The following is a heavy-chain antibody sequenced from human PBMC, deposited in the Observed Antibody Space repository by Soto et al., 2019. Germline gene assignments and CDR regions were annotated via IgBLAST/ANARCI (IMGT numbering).Heavy chain of an antibody. V-gene: IGHV1-69*13. CDR1: GGTFSSYA. Sequence: GASVKVSCKASGGTFSSYAISWVRQAPGQGLEWMGGIIPIFGTANYAQKFQGRVTITADESTSTAYMELSSLRSEDTAVYYCARDSPDPAMVPGYYYGMDVWGQGTTVTVSS. J-gene: IGHJ6*02. CDR3: ARDSPDPAMVPGYYYGMDV. D-gene: IGHD5-18*01. CDR2: IIPIFGTA.